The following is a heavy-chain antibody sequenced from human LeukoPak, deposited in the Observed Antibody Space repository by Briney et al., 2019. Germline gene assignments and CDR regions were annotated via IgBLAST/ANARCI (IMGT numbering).Heavy chain of an antibody. CDR1: GYSISSGYY. CDR2: IYHSGSA. Sequence: SETLSLTCTVSGYSISSGYYWGWIRQPPGKGLEWIGSIYHSGSAHYHPSLKSRVTISVDTSKNQFSLNLNSVTAADTAVYYCEAPAVGSRLGGWGQGTLVSVSS. D-gene: IGHD6-19*01. J-gene: IGHJ4*02. CDR3: EAPAVGSRLGG. V-gene: IGHV4-38-2*02.